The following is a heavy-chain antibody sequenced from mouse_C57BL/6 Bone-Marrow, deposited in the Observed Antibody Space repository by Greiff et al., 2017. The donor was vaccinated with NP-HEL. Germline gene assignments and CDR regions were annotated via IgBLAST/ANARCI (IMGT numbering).Heavy chain of an antibody. J-gene: IGHJ2*01. Sequence: EVKVVESGGGLVQPGGSLKLSCAASGFTFSDYYMYWVRQTPEKRLEWVAYISNGGGSTYYPDTVKGRFTISRDNAKNTLYLQMSRLKSEDTAMYYCARRGTGTSFDYWGQGTTLTVSS. CDR1: GFTFSDYY. CDR3: ARRGTGTSFDY. CDR2: ISNGGGST. D-gene: IGHD4-1*01. V-gene: IGHV5-12*01.